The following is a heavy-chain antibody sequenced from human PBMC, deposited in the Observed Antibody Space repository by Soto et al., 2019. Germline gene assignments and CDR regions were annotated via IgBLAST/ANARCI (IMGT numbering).Heavy chain of an antibody. CDR3: ARVGGYYYYYMDI. D-gene: IGHD2-15*01. CDR1: GFTFSSYS. CDR2: ISSSSSYI. J-gene: IGHJ6*03. V-gene: IGHV3-21*01. Sequence: EVQLVESGGGLVKPGGSLRLSCAASGFTFSSYSMNWVRQAPGKGLEWVSSISSSSSYIYYADSVKGRFTISRDNAKNSLYLQMNSLRAEDTAVYYCARVGGYYYYYMDIWGKGTTVTVSS.